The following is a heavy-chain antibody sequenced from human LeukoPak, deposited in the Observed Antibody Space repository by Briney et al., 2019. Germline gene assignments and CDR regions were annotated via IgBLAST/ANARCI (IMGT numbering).Heavy chain of an antibody. Sequence: PGGSLRLSCAASGFTFSSYWMSWVRQAPGKGLEWVANIKQDGSEKYYVDSVKGRFTISRDNAKNSLYLQMNSLRAEDTAVYYCARDKGSDFWSGTNWFDPWGQGTLVTVSS. CDR1: GFTFSSYW. J-gene: IGHJ5*02. V-gene: IGHV3-7*01. CDR2: IKQDGSEK. CDR3: ARDKGSDFWSGTNWFDP. D-gene: IGHD3-3*01.